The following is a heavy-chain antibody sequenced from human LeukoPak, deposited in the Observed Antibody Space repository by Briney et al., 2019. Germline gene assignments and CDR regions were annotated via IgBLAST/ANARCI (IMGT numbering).Heavy chain of an antibody. Sequence: GASVKVSCKASGYTFTGYYMHWVRQAPGQGLEWMGWINPNNGGTNYAQKFQGRVTMTRDTSTTTAYMKVSRLRSDDTAVYYCASGYSYVSVYWGQGTLVTVSS. CDR3: ASGYSYVSVY. CDR2: INPNNGGT. D-gene: IGHD5-18*01. CDR1: GYTFTGYY. V-gene: IGHV1-2*02. J-gene: IGHJ4*02.